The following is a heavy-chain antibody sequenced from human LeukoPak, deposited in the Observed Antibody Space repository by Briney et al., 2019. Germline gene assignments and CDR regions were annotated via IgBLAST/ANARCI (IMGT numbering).Heavy chain of an antibody. CDR2: IYHSGST. D-gene: IGHD3-9*01. V-gene: IGHV4-4*02. J-gene: IGHJ4*02. CDR3: ARVLGGELRYLLS. CDR1: GGSISSSNW. Sequence: SETLSLTCAVSGGSISSSNWWSWVRQPPGKGLEWIGEIYHSGSTNYNPSLKSRVTISVDKSKNQFSLKLSSATAADTAVYYCARVLGGELRYLLSWGQGTLVTVSS.